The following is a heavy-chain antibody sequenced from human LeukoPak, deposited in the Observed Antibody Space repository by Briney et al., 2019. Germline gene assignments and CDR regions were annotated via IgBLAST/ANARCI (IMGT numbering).Heavy chain of an antibody. Sequence: ASVKVSCKASGYTFTSYGISWVRQAPGQGLEWMGWISAYNGNTNYAQKLQGRVTMTTDTSTSTAYMELRSLRSDDTAVYYCAREGNQRITMPPGAFDIWGQGTMVTVSS. J-gene: IGHJ3*02. CDR3: AREGNQRITMPPGAFDI. D-gene: IGHD3-10*01. CDR1: GYTFTSYG. V-gene: IGHV1-18*01. CDR2: ISAYNGNT.